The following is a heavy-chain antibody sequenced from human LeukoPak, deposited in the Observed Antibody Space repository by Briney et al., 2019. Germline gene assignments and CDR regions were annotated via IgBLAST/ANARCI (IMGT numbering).Heavy chain of an antibody. J-gene: IGHJ6*03. Sequence: SETLSLTCAVYGGSFSGYYWSWIRQPPGKGLEWIGEINHSGSTNYNASLKSRVTVSVDSSKNQFSLKLSSVTAADTAVYYCARDTQTTMGFYYYYYMDVWGKGTTVTVSS. V-gene: IGHV4-34*01. CDR1: GGSFSGYY. CDR3: ARDTQTTMGFYYYYYMDV. CDR2: INHSGST. D-gene: IGHD5-18*01.